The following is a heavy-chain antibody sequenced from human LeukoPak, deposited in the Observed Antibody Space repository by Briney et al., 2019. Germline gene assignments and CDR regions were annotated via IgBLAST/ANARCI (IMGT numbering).Heavy chain of an antibody. CDR2: IRYDGSNK. D-gene: IGHD3-22*01. J-gene: IGHJ3*02. CDR3: ARERYYYDSSGYYGAFDI. Sequence: GWALRLSCAASGWTFRSYGMHWVRPAPGKGLEGVAFIRYDGSNKYYADSVKGRFTISRDNSKNTLYLQMNSLRAEDTAVYYCARERYYYDSSGYYGAFDIWGQGTMVTVSS. CDR1: GWTFRSYG. V-gene: IGHV3-30*02.